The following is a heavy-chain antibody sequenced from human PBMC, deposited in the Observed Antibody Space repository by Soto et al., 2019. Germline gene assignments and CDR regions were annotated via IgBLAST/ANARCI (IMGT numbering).Heavy chain of an antibody. V-gene: IGHV1-69*13. CDR2: IIPIFGTA. J-gene: IGHJ4*02. CDR1: GGTFSSYA. Sequence: SVKVSCKASGGTFSSYAISWVRQAPGQGLEWMGGIIPIFGTANYAQKFQGRVTITADESTSTAYMELSSLRSEDTAVYYCARAHYYDSSGYYYTFDYWGQGTLVTVSS. CDR3: ARAHYYDSSGYYYTFDY. D-gene: IGHD3-22*01.